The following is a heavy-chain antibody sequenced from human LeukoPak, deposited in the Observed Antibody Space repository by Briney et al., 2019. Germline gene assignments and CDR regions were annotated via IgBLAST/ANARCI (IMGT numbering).Heavy chain of an antibody. D-gene: IGHD3-16*01. CDR3: AGGAFDI. J-gene: IGHJ3*02. CDR2: IYYGGST. CDR1: GGSISSSSYY. V-gene: IGHV4-39*01. Sequence: ETLSLTCTVSGGSISSSSYYWGWIRQPPGKGLEWIGSIYYGGSTYYNPSLKSRVTISVDTSKNQFSLKLSSVTAADTAVYYCAGGAFDIWGQGTMVTVSS.